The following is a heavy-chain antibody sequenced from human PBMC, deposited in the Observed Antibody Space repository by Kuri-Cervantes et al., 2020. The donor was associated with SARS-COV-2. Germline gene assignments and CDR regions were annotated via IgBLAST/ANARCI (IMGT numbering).Heavy chain of an antibody. CDR3: AKDQGGDYGDLPLDY. CDR2: IKSRADGGTR. D-gene: IGHD4-17*01. Sequence: GGSLRLSCAASGFIFSNAWMSWVRQAPGKGLEWIGRIKSRADGGTRDYVAPVKGRFTLSRDDSTNTLYLQMNSLKTEDTAVYYCAKDQGGDYGDLPLDYWGQGTLVTVSS. CDR1: GFIFSNAW. V-gene: IGHV3-15*01. J-gene: IGHJ4*02.